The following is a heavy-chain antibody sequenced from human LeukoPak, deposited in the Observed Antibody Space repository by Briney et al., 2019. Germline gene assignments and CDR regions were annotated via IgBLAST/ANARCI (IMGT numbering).Heavy chain of an antibody. V-gene: IGHV3-30*02. J-gene: IGHJ4*02. Sequence: PGGSLRLSCVASGFIFQNYGMHWVRQAPGKGLEWVAFIRYDGSKKFYADSVKGRFTISRDNSKNTLYLQMNSLRAEDTAVYYCARVAAGDWGQGTLVTVSS. D-gene: IGHD6-13*01. CDR2: IRYDGSKK. CDR3: ARVAAGD. CDR1: GFIFQNYG.